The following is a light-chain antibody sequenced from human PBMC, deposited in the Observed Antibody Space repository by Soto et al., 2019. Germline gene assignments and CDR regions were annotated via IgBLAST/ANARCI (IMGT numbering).Light chain of an antibody. CDR3: QQYNSYSWT. CDR1: QSISSW. Sequence: DIQMTQSPSTLSASVGARVTITCRASQSISSWLAWYQQKPGKAPKLLIYDASSLESGVPSRFSGSGSGTEFTLTSSSLQPDDFATYYCQQYNSYSWTFGQGTKVDIK. J-gene: IGKJ1*01. V-gene: IGKV1-5*01. CDR2: DAS.